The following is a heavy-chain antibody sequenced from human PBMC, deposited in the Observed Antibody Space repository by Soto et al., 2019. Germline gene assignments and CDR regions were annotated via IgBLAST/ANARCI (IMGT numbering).Heavy chain of an antibody. CDR2: IERDDDDK. D-gene: IGHD1-20*01. V-gene: IGHV2-70*13. J-gene: IGHJ6*02. CDR1: GFSLTSPGMC. Sequence: SGPTLVNPTATLTLTCTFSGFSLTSPGMCVSWIRQSPGKALEWLALIERDDDDKYYSTSLKTRLTISKDTRKNQVVLTMANMEPADTATYYCARSIRGPRRFNGMDVWGQGTTVTVSS. CDR3: ARSIRGPRRFNGMDV.